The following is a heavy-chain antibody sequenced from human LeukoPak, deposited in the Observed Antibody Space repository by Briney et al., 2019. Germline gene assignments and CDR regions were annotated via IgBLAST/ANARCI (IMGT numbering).Heavy chain of an antibody. CDR2: LYSDGNT. J-gene: IGHJ4*02. CDR1: GFTFASYS. CDR3: ARGVEPLAANTLAY. V-gene: IGHV3-53*01. Sequence: GGSLRLSCAASGFTFASYSMNWVRQAPGKGLEWVSVLYSDGNTEYADSVQGRFTISRDNSKNTLYLEMNSLSPDDTAVYYCARGVEPLAANTLAYWGQGTLVTVSS. D-gene: IGHD1-14*01.